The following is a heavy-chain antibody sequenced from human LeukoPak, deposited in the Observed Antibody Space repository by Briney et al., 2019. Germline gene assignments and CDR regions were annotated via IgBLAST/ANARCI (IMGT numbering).Heavy chain of an antibody. CDR1: GFPFSDVW. D-gene: IGHD3-22*01. V-gene: IGHV3-15*01. Sequence: PGGSLRLSCAASGFPFSDVWMSWVRQAPGKGLEWVGRIKRKTDGGTADCAAPVKGRFTFSRDDSKNTLYLQMNSLKTEDTAVYYCTTDWYYYDSSGYYPIFWGQGTLVTVSS. J-gene: IGHJ4*02. CDR3: TTDWYYYDSSGYYPIF. CDR2: IKRKTDGGTA.